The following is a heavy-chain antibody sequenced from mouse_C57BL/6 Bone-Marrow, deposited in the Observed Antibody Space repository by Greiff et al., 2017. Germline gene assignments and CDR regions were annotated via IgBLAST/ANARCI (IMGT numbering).Heavy chain of an antibody. CDR3: ARGYYGSSLFAY. D-gene: IGHD1-1*01. J-gene: IGHJ3*01. CDR2: IPPNSGST. Sequence: QVQLQQPGAELVKPGASVKLSCKASGYTFTSYWMHWVKQRPGQGLEWIGMIPPNSGSTNYNEKFKSKATLTVDQSSSTAYMQLSSLTSEDSAVYYCARGYYGSSLFAYWGQGTLVTVSA. CDR1: GYTFTSYW. V-gene: IGHV1-64*01.